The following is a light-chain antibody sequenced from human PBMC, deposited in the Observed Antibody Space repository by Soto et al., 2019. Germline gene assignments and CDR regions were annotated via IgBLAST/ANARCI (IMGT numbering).Light chain of an antibody. CDR2: KAS. CDR1: QSISSW. Sequence: DIQMTQSPSTLSASVGDRVTITCRASQSISSWLAWYQQKPGKAPKLLIYKASGLESGVPSRFSGSGSGTDFTLTISRLQTEDFATYTCKQSYSTPRTFGQGTKGDIK. CDR3: KQSYSTPRT. J-gene: IGKJ1*01. V-gene: IGKV1-5*03.